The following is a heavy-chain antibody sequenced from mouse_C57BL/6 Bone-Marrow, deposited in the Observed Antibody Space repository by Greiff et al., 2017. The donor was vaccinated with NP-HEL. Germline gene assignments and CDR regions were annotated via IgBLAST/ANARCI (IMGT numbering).Heavy chain of an antibody. V-gene: IGHV1-81*01. J-gene: IGHJ2*01. Sequence: VQLQESGAELARPGASVKLSCKASGYTFTSYGISWVKQRTGQGLEWIGEIYPRSGNTYYNEKFKGKATLTADKSSSTAYMELRSLTSEDSAVYFCARGYYFDWGQGTTLTVSS. CDR3: ARGYYFD. CDR2: IYPRSGNT. CDR1: GYTFTSYG. D-gene: IGHD1-1*01.